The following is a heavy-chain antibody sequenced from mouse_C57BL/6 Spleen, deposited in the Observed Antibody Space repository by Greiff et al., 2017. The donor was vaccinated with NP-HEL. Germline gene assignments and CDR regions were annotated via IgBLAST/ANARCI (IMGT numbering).Heavy chain of an antibody. D-gene: IGHD3-2*02. CDR1: GYTFTGSW. V-gene: IGHV1-72*01. Sequence: QVQLQQPGAELVKPGAPVRRSCKAPGYTFTGSWRPGVKQRPGGGLEGIGRFDPNSGGTKYIEKFKSKATLTVDKPSSTAYMQLSSLTSEDSAVYYCASETAQAWFAYWGQGTLVTVSA. J-gene: IGHJ3*01. CDR3: ASETAQAWFAY. CDR2: FDPNSGGT.